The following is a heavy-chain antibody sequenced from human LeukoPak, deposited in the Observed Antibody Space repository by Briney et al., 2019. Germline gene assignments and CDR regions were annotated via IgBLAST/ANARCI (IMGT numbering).Heavy chain of an antibody. CDR3: ARDWYCSSSICYTDRNWFDP. J-gene: IGHJ5*02. CDR1: GFTFSDYY. V-gene: IGHV3-11*05. Sequence: PGGSLRLSCAASGFTFSDYYMSWIRQAPGKGRVWVSYISTTSTYADYADSVKGRFTISRDNAKNSLYLQMKSLRPEDTAVYYCARDWYCSSSICYTDRNWFDPWGQGTLVTVSS. D-gene: IGHD2-2*02. CDR2: ISTTSTYA.